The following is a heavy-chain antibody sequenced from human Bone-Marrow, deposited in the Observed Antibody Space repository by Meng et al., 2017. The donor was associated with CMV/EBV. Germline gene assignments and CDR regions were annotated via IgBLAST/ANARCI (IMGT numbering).Heavy chain of an antibody. V-gene: IGHV3-30*03. CDR3: ARFSVANPYHHYAMDV. Sequence: FTFSSYGMHWVRQAPGKGLEWVAVISYDGSNKYYADSVKGRFTISRDNSKNTLYLQINSLRPEDTGVYFCARFSVANPYHHYAMDVWGQGTTVTVSS. CDR1: FTFSSYG. J-gene: IGHJ6*02. D-gene: IGHD2-2*01. CDR2: ISYDGSNK.